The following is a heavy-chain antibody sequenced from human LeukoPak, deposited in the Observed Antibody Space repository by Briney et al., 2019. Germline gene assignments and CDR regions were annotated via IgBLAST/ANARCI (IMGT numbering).Heavy chain of an antibody. Sequence: GGSLRLSCAASGFTFSSYSMNWVRQAPGKGLEWVSYISSSSSTIYYADSVKGRFAISRDNAKNSLYLQMNSLRAEDTAVYYCAREGGYDPFDYWGQGTLVTVSS. CDR1: GFTFSSYS. CDR3: AREGGYDPFDY. J-gene: IGHJ4*02. D-gene: IGHD5-12*01. CDR2: ISSSSSTI. V-gene: IGHV3-48*04.